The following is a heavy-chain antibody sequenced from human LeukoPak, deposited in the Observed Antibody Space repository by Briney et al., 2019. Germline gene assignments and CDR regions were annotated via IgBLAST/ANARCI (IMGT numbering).Heavy chain of an antibody. J-gene: IGHJ4*02. CDR3: AKSAYCGLDCFRFDQ. CDR1: GFSFNDYT. Sequence: GGSLRLSCAASGFSFNDYTMNCVRQAPGKGLEWVSSISSSRTYIYYADSVKGRVTISRDNPKSSLCLQMNSLRAEDTAVYYCAKSAYCGLDCFRFDQWGQGTLVTVSS. CDR2: ISSSRTYI. D-gene: IGHD2-21*02. V-gene: IGHV3-21*01.